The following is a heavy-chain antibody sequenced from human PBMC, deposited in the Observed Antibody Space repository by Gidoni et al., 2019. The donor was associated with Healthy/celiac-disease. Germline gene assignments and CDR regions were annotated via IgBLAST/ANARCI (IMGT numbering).Heavy chain of an antibody. V-gene: IGHV1-2*02. J-gene: IGHJ5*02. CDR3: ARRVKWELNNWFDP. CDR2: INPNSGGT. D-gene: IGHD1-26*01. Sequence: QVQLVQSGAEVKKPGASVKVSCTASGYTFTGYYMHWVRQAPGQGLEWMGWINPNSGGTNYAQKCQGRVTMTRDTSISTAYMELSRLRSDDTAVYYCARRVKWELNNWFDPWGQGTLVTVSS. CDR1: GYTFTGYY.